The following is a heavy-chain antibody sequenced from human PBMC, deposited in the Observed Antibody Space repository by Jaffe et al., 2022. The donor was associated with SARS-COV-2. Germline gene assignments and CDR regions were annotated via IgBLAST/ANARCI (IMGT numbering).Heavy chain of an antibody. CDR1: GFTFSSYA. V-gene: IGHV3-23*01. Sequence: DVQLLESGGGLVQPGGSLRLSCAASGFTFSSYAMSWVRQAPGRGLEWVSTITGSGDSTYYADSVRGRFSISRDNSKNTLYLQMNSLRAEDTAVHYCAKLGDPHWGQGTLVTVSS. CDR2: ITGSGDST. CDR3: AKLGDPH. J-gene: IGHJ4*02.